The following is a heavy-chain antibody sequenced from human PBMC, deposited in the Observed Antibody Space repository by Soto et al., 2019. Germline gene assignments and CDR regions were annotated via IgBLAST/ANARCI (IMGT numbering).Heavy chain of an antibody. CDR2: IKSKTDGGTT. CDR3: TTRTTGTTWAYFDY. D-gene: IGHD1-1*01. CDR1: GFTFSNAW. Sequence: GESLKISCAASGFTFSNAWMSWVRQAPGKGLEWVGRIKSKTDGGTTDYDAPVKGRFTVSRDDSKNTLYLQMNSLKTEDTSVYYCTTRTTGTTWAYFDYWGQGTLVTVSS. V-gene: IGHV3-15*01. J-gene: IGHJ4*02.